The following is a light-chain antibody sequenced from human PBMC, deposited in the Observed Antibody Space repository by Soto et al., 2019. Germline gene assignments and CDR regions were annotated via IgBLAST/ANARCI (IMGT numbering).Light chain of an antibody. J-gene: IGKJ5*01. Sequence: EILLTQSPTTLSLSPRQRDTHSSRASQSISSYLAWYQPKPGQAPWLLIYDASNRATGIPARFSGSGSGTDFTLTISSLEPEDFAVYFCQQRSNWPITFGQGTRLEIK. V-gene: IGKV3-11*01. CDR3: QQRSNWPIT. CDR2: DAS. CDR1: QSISSY.